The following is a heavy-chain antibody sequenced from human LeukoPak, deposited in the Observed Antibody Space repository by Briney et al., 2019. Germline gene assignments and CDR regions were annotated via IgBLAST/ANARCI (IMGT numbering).Heavy chain of an antibody. Sequence: GGSLRLSCAVSGFTFSDYYMSWIRQAPGKGLEWVSYSSSGGNIMSYADSVRGRFTISRDNAKNSLYLQMSNLRAEDTAVYFCARGGGLDVWGQGATVTVSS. CDR1: GFTFSDYY. V-gene: IGHV3-11*01. D-gene: IGHD3-16*01. J-gene: IGHJ6*02. CDR2: SSSGGNIM. CDR3: ARGGGLDV.